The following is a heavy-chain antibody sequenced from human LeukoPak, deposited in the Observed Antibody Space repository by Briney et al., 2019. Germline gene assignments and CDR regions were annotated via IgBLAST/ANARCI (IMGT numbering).Heavy chain of an antibody. CDR2: INPNSGGT. V-gene: IGHV1-2*02. CDR1: GYTFTGYY. D-gene: IGHD3-22*01. J-gene: IGHJ4*02. Sequence: ASVKVSCKASGYTFTGYYMHWVRQAPGQGLEWMGWINPNSGGTNYAQKFQGRVTMTRDTSISTAYMELSRLRSDDTAVYYCARGDYYSSGYYDSWGQGTLVTVSS. CDR3: ARGDYYSSGYYDS.